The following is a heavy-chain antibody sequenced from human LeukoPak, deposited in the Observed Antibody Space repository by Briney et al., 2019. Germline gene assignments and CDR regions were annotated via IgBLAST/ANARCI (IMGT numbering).Heavy chain of an antibody. V-gene: IGHV3-21*01. Sequence: PGGSLRPSWPPSGFTVSSNSMNRVRQAPGKGLEWVSSISSSGYYIYYADSVKGRFTISRDNAKNLLYLQMNSLRAEDMAVDYCARERVDNPIDYWGQGTLVTVSS. CDR1: GFTVSSNS. CDR2: ISSSGYYI. CDR3: ARERVDNPIDY. D-gene: IGHD5-12*01. J-gene: IGHJ4*02.